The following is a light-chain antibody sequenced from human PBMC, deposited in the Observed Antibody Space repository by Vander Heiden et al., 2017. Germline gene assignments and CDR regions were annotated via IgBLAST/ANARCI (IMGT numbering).Light chain of an antibody. J-gene: IGLJ1*01. CDR2: GNS. Sequence: QSVLPHPPSLSLPPGQPVTIAWTGRRCNIGAGYDVHWYQQLPGTAPKLLIYGNSNRPSGVPDRFSGSNSGTSASLAITGLQAEDEADYYCQSYDSSQTSHVFGTGTKVTVL. CDR3: QSYDSSQTSHV. CDR1: RCNIGAGYD. V-gene: IGLV1-40*01.